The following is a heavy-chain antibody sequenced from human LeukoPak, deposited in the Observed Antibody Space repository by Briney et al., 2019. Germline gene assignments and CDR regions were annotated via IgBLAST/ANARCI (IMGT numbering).Heavy chain of an antibody. CDR2: ISGSGGTT. CDR3: AKGSSGYSSGWFEDY. D-gene: IGHD6-19*01. Sequence: PGGSLRLSCTASGFTFGDYFMNWFRQAPGKGLEWVSAISGSGGTTYYADSVKGRFTISRDNSKNTLYLEMNSLRAEDTAVYYCAKGSSGYSSGWFEDYWGQGTLVTVSS. V-gene: IGHV3-23*01. CDR1: GFTFGDYF. J-gene: IGHJ4*02.